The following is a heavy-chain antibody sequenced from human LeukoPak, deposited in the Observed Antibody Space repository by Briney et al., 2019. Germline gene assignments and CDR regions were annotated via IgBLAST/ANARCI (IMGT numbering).Heavy chain of an antibody. V-gene: IGHV1-2*02. D-gene: IGHD5-18*01. CDR1: GGTFSSYA. CDR2: INPNSGGT. Sequence: GASVKVSCKASGGTFSSYAISWVRQAPGQGLEWMGWINPNSGGTNYAQKFQGRVTMTRDTSISTAYMELSRLTSDDTAVYYCARGVYSHGNDYWGQGTLVTVSS. J-gene: IGHJ4*02. CDR3: ARGVYSHGNDY.